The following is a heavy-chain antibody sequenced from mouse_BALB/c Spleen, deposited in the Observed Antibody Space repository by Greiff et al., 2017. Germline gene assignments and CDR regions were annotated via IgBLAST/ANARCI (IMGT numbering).Heavy chain of an antibody. CDR1: GYAFSSSW. D-gene: IGHD1-1*01. CDR3: ARWDYGSPYWYFDV. CDR2: IYPGDGDT. J-gene: IGHJ1*01. Sequence: VQLQQSGPELVKPGASVKISCKASGYAFSSSWMNWVKQRPGQGLEWIGRIYPGDGDTNYNGKFKGKATLTADKSSSTAYMQLSSLTSVDSAVYFCARWDYGSPYWYFDVWGAGTTVTVSS. V-gene: IGHV1-82*01.